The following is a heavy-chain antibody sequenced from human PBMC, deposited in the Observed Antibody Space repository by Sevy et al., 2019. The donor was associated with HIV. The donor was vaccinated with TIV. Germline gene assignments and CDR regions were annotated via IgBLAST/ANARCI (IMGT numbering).Heavy chain of an antibody. CDR2: IIPIFGTA. D-gene: IGHD1-26*01. Sequence: ASVKVSCKASGGTFSSYAISWVRQAPGQGLEWMGGIIPIFGTANYAQKFQGRVTITADESTSTAYMELSSLRSEDTAVYYCAREISGIVGASSPYYYYGMGVWGQGTTVTVSS. CDR1: GGTFSSYA. J-gene: IGHJ6*02. V-gene: IGHV1-69*13. CDR3: AREISGIVGASSPYYYYGMGV.